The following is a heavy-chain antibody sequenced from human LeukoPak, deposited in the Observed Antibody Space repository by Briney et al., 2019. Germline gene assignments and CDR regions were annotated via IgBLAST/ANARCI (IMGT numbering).Heavy chain of an antibody. D-gene: IGHD4-17*01. V-gene: IGHV3-30*02. CDR3: AKDGTVTTEGYFDY. J-gene: IGHJ4*02. CDR1: GFTFSSYG. Sequence: GGSLRLSCAASGFTFSSYGMHWVRQAPGKGLEWVAFIRYDGSNKYYADSVKSRFTISRDNSKNTLYLQMNSLRAEDTAVYYCAKDGTVTTEGYFDYWGQGTLVTVSS. CDR2: IRYDGSNK.